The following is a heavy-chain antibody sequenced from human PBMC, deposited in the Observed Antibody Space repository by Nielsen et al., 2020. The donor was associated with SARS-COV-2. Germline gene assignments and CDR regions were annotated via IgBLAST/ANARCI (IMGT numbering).Heavy chain of an antibody. D-gene: IGHD5-24*01. J-gene: IGHJ4*02. V-gene: IGHV4-61*01. Sequence: SETLSLTCTVSGVSVSSGSYFWSWIRQPPGKRLEWIGYMFYIGTANYNPSFQSRVNISVDTSKNQFSLKLSSVTAADTAIYYCARGGYNIYDFDYWGQGTLVTVSS. CDR1: GVSVSSGSYF. CDR3: ARGGYNIYDFDY. CDR2: MFYIGTA.